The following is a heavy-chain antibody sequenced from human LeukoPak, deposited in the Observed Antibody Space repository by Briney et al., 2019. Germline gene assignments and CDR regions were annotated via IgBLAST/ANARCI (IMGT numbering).Heavy chain of an antibody. CDR3: AKDHYGDYANWFDP. CDR1: GGTFSSYA. D-gene: IGHD4-17*01. V-gene: IGHV1-69*06. Sequence: ASVKVSCKASGGTFSSYAISWVRQAPGQGLEWMGGIIPIFGTANYAQKFQGRVTITADKSTSTAYMELSSLRSEDTAVYYCAKDHYGDYANWFDPWGQGTLVTVSS. J-gene: IGHJ5*02. CDR2: IIPIFGTA.